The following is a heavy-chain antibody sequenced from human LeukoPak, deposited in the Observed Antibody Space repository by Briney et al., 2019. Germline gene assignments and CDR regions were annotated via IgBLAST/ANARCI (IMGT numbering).Heavy chain of an antibody. Sequence: GGSLRLSCAASGFTFSSYGMPWVRQAPGKGMEWVAVIWYDGSNKYYADSVKGRFTISRDNSKNTLYLQVNSLRAEDTAVYYWAREIQLWLASYYYYGMDVWGQGTTVTVSS. D-gene: IGHD5-18*01. CDR3: AREIQLWLASYYYYGMDV. CDR2: IWYDGSNK. J-gene: IGHJ6*02. CDR1: GFTFSSYG. V-gene: IGHV3-33*01.